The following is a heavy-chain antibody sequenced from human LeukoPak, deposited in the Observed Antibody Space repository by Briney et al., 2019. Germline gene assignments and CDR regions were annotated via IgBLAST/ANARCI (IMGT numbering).Heavy chain of an antibody. CDR2: ISGSGGST. V-gene: IGHV3-23*01. D-gene: IGHD3-3*01. Sequence: GGSLRLSCAASGFTFSSYAMSWVRQAPGKGLEWVSAISGSGGSTYYADSVKGRFTISRDNSKNTLYLQMNSLRAEDTAVYYCAKLFGFGVVIIPYKFDYWGQGTLVTVSS. CDR1: GFTFSSYA. CDR3: AKLFGFGVVIIPYKFDY. J-gene: IGHJ4*02.